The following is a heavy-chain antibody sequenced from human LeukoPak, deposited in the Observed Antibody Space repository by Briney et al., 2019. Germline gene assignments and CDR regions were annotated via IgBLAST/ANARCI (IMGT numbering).Heavy chain of an antibody. CDR3: ARDKGPGPNWFDP. CDR1: GGSISSSNW. V-gene: IGHV4-4*02. CDR2: IYHSGST. Sequence: TSGTLSLTCAVSGGSISSSNWWSWVRQPPGKGLEWIGEIYHSGSTNYNPSLKSRVTISVDKSKNQFSLKLSSVTAADTAVYYCARDKGPGPNWFDPWGQGTLVTVSS. J-gene: IGHJ5*02.